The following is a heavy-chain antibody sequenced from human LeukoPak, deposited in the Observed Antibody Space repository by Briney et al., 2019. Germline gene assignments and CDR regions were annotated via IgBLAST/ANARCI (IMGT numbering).Heavy chain of an antibody. Sequence: SVKVSCKASGGTFGSYGINWVRQAPGQGLECMGGIIPIFGTANYAQKVQGRVTITADKSTSTAYMELSSLRSDDTAVYYCARAARSGYYSGGAFDIWGQGTMVTVSS. J-gene: IGHJ3*02. CDR3: ARAARSGYYSGGAFDI. CDR1: GGTFGSYG. D-gene: IGHD3-3*01. V-gene: IGHV1-69*06. CDR2: IIPIFGTA.